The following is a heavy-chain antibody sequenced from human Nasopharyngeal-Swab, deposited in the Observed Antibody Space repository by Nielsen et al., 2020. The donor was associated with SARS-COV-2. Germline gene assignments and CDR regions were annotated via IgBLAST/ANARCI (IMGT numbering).Heavy chain of an antibody. Sequence: GGSLRLSCAASGFSITTYGMNWVRQAPGKGLEWVSFISSSGDSIYYADSVKGRFTISRDNAKNSLYLQMNSLGAEDTAVYYCAREGITVAAFDPWGLGTPVTVS. CDR2: ISSSGDSI. CDR3: AREGITVAAFDP. D-gene: IGHD6-19*01. V-gene: IGHV3-21*01. CDR1: GFSITTYG. J-gene: IGHJ5*02.